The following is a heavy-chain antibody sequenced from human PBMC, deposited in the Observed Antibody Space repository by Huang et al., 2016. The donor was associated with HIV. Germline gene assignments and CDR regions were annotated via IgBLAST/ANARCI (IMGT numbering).Heavy chain of an antibody. Sequence: EVQLVESGGGLVKPGGSLRLSCAASGFTFSTAWMSWVRQAPGKGLEGVGRIKSKTDGGTTDYTAPVKGRIISRDDSRNTLYLQMNSLKTEDTAVYYCTTHLDYYDSSGYYFGNYWGQGTLVTVSS. CDR1: GFTFSTAW. CDR2: IKSKTDGGTT. D-gene: IGHD3-22*01. V-gene: IGHV3-15*01. CDR3: TTHLDYYDSSGYYFGNY. J-gene: IGHJ4*02.